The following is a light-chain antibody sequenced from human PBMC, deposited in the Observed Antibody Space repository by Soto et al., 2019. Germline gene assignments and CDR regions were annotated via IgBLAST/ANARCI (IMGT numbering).Light chain of an antibody. J-gene: IGKJ5*01. CDR2: DAS. CDR1: QSINTY. V-gene: IGKV3-11*01. CDR3: QQRHMWPIT. Sequence: LTGSPTTLSLSPGEGATLSCRASQSINTYLAWYQQKPGQAPRLLIYDASKRATGIPARFSGSGSGTDFTLTISSLEPEDSAVYYCQQRHMWPITFGQGTRLEIK.